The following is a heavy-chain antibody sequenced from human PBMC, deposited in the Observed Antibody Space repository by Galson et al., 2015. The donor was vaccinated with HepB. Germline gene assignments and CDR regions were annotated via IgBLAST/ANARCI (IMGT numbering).Heavy chain of an antibody. CDR1: GFTFSSYA. D-gene: IGHD3-3*01. CDR3: AKPPWTVFGVVSRKSYYFDH. CDR2: VSTSGGGA. Sequence: LRLSCAASGFTFSSYAMHWVRQAPGKGLEWVSSVSTSGGGAHYADSVKGRFAVSRDNSKNTLYLQMNSLRAEDTAVYYCAKPPWTVFGVVSRKSYYFDHWGRGTLVTVSS. V-gene: IGHV3-23*01. J-gene: IGHJ4*02.